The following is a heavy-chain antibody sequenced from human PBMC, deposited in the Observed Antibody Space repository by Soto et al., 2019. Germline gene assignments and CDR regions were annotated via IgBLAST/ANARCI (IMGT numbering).Heavy chain of an antibody. V-gene: IGHV2-26*01. J-gene: IGHJ6*02. D-gene: IGHD3-3*01. CDR1: GFSLSNARMG. CDR2: IFSNDEK. Sequence: GSGPTLVNPTETLTLTCTVSGFSLSNARMGVSWIRQPPGKALEWLAHIFSNDEKSYSTSLKSRLTISKDTSKSQVVLTMTNMDPVDTATYYCARIRTYYDFWSGYLMDVWGQGTTVTVSS. CDR3: ARIRTYYDFWSGYLMDV.